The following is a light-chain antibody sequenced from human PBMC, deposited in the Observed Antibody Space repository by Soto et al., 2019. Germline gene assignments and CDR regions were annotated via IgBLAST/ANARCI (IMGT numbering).Light chain of an antibody. Sequence: QSALTQPPSVSGSPGQSVTISCTGTTSDVGSYNRVSWYQQPPGTAPKLMIYEVSNRPSGVPDRFSGSKSGNTASLTISGLLAEDEADYYCSSYTSSNTFVFGTGTKLTVL. CDR1: TSDVGSYNR. CDR3: SSYTSSNTFV. CDR2: EVS. J-gene: IGLJ1*01. V-gene: IGLV2-18*02.